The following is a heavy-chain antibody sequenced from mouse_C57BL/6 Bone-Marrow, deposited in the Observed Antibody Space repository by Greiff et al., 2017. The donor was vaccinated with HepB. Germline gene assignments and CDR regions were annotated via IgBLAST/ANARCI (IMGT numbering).Heavy chain of an antibody. CDR3: ARSMITTRYFGV. J-gene: IGHJ1*03. CDR2: INPSSGYI. CDR1: GYTFTSYW. D-gene: IGHD2-4*01. V-gene: IGHV1-7*01. Sequence: QVQLQQSGAELAKPGASVKLSCKASGYTFTSYWMHWVNQRPGQGLEWIGYINPSSGYIKYNQKFKDKATLTADKSSSTAYMQLSSLTYEDSAVYFSARSMITTRYFGVWGTGTTVTVSS.